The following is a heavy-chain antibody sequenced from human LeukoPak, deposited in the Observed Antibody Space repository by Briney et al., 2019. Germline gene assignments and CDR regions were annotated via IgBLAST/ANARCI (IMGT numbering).Heavy chain of an antibody. CDR1: GFTFSSYA. J-gene: IGHJ4*02. V-gene: IGHV3-30*04. CDR2: ISYDGSNK. D-gene: IGHD1-20*01. Sequence: PGRPLRLSCAASGFTFSSYAMHWVRQAPGKGLEWVAVISYDGSNKYYADSVKGRFTIPRDNSKNTLYLQMNSLRAEDTAVYYCARDNNFAFDYWGQGTLVTVSS. CDR3: ARDNNFAFDY.